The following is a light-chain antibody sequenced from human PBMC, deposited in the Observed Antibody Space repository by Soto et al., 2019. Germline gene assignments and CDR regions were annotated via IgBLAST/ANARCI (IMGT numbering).Light chain of an antibody. CDR1: SSDVGGYNY. J-gene: IGLJ2*01. V-gene: IGLV2-14*01. CDR3: TSYTSSSTVI. Sequence: QSALTQPASVYGSPGQSITISFTGTSSDVGGYNYVSWYQQHTGKAPNLMISEVSNRPSGVSNRFSGSKSGDTASLTISGLQAEDTADYYFTSYTSSSTVIVGGGTKLTVL. CDR2: EVS.